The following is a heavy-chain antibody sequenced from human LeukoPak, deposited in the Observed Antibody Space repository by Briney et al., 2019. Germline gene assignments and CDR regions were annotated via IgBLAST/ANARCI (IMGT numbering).Heavy chain of an antibody. CDR1: GFTFSSYS. D-gene: IGHD6-13*01. CDR3: ARDYRSSSGRAFDI. J-gene: IGHJ3*02. CDR2: ISSSTSTI. V-gene: IGHV3-48*04. Sequence: GGSLRLSCAASGFTFSSYSMTWVRQAPGKGLEWVSYISSSTSTIYYADSVKGRFTISRDNAKNSLYLQMNSLRAEDTAVYYCARDYRSSSGRAFDIWGQGTVVTVSS.